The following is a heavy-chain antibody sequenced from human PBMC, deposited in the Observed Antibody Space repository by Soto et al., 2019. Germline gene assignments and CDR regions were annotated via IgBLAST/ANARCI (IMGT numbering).Heavy chain of an antibody. J-gene: IGHJ4*02. CDR2: IYYSGNT. Sequence: QVQLQESGPGLVKPSETLSLTCTVSGGSISNHYWSWIRQPPGKGLEWIGYIYYSGNTSYNPSLKSRVTMSVDTFKNQISLKFSSLTAADTAVYYCTRANWYSEYWGQGTLVTVSS. CDR3: TRANWYSEY. CDR1: GGSISNHY. V-gene: IGHV4-59*11. D-gene: IGHD7-27*01.